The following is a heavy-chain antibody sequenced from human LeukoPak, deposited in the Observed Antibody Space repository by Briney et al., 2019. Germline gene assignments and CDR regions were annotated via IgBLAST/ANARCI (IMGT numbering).Heavy chain of an antibody. D-gene: IGHD1-26*01. V-gene: IGHV3-30*02. Sequence: PGGSLRLSCAASGFTFRSYGMHWVRQAPGKGLEWVAFIRYDGSDEYFADSVKGRFTISRDNSKNTLYLQMNSLRAEDTALYYCAKKRVVGAILIDAFDIWGQGTMVTVSS. CDR1: GFTFRSYG. CDR2: IRYDGSDE. J-gene: IGHJ3*02. CDR3: AKKRVVGAILIDAFDI.